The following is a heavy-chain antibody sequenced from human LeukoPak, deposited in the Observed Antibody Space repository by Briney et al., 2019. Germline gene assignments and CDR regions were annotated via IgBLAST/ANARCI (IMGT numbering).Heavy chain of an antibody. CDR2: INHSGST. CDR1: GGSFSGYY. J-gene: IGHJ3*02. D-gene: IGHD2-2*02. V-gene: IGHV4-34*01. Sequence: SETLSLXCAVYGGSFSGYYWSWIRQPPGKGLEWIGEINHSGSTNYNPSLKSRVTISVDTSKNQFSLKLSSVTAADTAVYYCARGRGGADIVVVPAAIGRGAFDIWGQGTMVTVSS. CDR3: ARGRGGADIVVVPAAIGRGAFDI.